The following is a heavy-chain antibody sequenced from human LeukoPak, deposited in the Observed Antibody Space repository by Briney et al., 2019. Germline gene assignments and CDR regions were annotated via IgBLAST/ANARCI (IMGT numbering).Heavy chain of an antibody. D-gene: IGHD3-10*01. CDR3: ARDGVVLRFGGGPYYYGMDV. J-gene: IGHJ6*02. V-gene: IGHV1-8*01. CDR2: MNPNSGNT. Sequence: ASVKVSCKASGYTFTSYDINWVRQATGQGLEWMGWMNPNSGNTGYAQKFQGRVTMTRNTSISTAYMELSSLRSEDTAVYYCARDGVVLRFGGGPYYYGMDVWGQGTTVAVSS. CDR1: GYTFTSYD.